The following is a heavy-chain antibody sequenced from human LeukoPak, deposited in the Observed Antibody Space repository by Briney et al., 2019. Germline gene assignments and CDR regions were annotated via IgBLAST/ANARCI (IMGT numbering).Heavy chain of an antibody. J-gene: IGHJ5*02. CDR2: ISGSGGST. D-gene: IGHD5-18*01. V-gene: IGHV3-23*01. CDR1: GFTFSSYA. CDR3: AKGLRGYSYGPYNWFDP. Sequence: GGSLRLSCAASGFTFSSYAMSWVRQAPGKGLEWVSAISGSGGSTYYADSVKGRFTISRDNSKNTLYLQMNSLRAEDTAVYYCAKGLRGYSYGPYNWFDPWGQEPWSPSPQ.